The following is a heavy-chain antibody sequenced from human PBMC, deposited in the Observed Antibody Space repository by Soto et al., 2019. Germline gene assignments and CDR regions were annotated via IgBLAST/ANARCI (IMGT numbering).Heavy chain of an antibody. CDR3: AKAGSRVPPSE. D-gene: IGHD3-10*01. CDR2: ISYDGSNK. Sequence: QVQLVESGGGVVQPGRSLRLSCAASGFTFSSYGMHWVRQAPGKGLEWVAVISYDGSNKYYADSVKGRFTISRDNSKNTLYLQMNSLRAEDTAVYYCAKAGSRVPPSEWGQGTLVTVSS. J-gene: IGHJ4*02. V-gene: IGHV3-30*18. CDR1: GFTFSSYG.